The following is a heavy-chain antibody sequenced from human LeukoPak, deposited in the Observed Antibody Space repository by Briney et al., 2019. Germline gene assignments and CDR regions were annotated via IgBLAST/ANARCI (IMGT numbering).Heavy chain of an antibody. CDR1: GFTFSSYS. CDR3: ARALYYYDSSGYYSYGL. Sequence: GGSLRLSCAASGFTFSSYSMNWVRQAPGKGLEWVSSISSSSSYIYYADSVKGRFTISRDNAKNSLYLQMNSLRAEDTAVYYCARALYYYDSSGYYSYGLWGQGTLVTVSS. J-gene: IGHJ4*02. V-gene: IGHV3-21*01. CDR2: ISSSSSYI. D-gene: IGHD3-22*01.